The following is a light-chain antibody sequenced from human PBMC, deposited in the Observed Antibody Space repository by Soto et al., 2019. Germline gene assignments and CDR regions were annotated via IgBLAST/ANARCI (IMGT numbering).Light chain of an antibody. CDR1: QDINTY. Sequence: DIQLTQSPSFLSASVGDRVAITCRASQDINTYLAWYQQKPGKATKLLIYAASTLQSAVTSRFSCGGSGTEFTLTISRLQPEDFGTYYCQQLSVYPRTFGQGTKV. J-gene: IGKJ1*01. V-gene: IGKV1-9*01. CDR2: AAS. CDR3: QQLSVYPRT.